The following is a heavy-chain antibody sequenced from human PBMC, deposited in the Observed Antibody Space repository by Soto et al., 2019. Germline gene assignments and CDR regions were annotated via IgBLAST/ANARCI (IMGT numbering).Heavy chain of an antibody. CDR3: AKAGGFGVLSWFDP. CDR1: GFTFDDYA. V-gene: IGHV3-9*01. Sequence: EVQVVESGGGLVQPGRSLRLSCAASGFTFDDYAMHWVRQAPGQGLEWVSGISWNSDNIGYADSVKGRFTISRDNAKNYLYLQMNSLRAEDTAFYYCAKAGGFGVLSWFDPWGQGTLVTVSS. CDR2: ISWNSDNI. J-gene: IGHJ5*01. D-gene: IGHD3-3*01.